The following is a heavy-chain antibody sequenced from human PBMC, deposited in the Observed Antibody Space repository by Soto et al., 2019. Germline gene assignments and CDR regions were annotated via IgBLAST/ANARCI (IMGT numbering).Heavy chain of an antibody. CDR2: ISPSSGGT. Sequence: QVQLVQSGAEVKKPGASVRVSCKASGYTFTSYYIHWVRQAPGHGPEWMGMISPSSGGTDYAQKFQGRVTMTRDTSTSTVYMELSSLRSEDTAVYYCTRSIITTAGTDAFDLWGQGTVVTVSS. CDR3: TRSIITTAGTDAFDL. J-gene: IGHJ3*01. CDR1: GYTFTSYY. V-gene: IGHV1-46*03. D-gene: IGHD6-13*01.